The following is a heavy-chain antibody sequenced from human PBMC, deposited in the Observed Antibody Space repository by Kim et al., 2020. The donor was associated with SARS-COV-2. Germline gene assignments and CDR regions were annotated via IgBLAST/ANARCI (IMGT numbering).Heavy chain of an antibody. CDR3: ARGATVGGMDV. Sequence: TNYTPSLKSRVTISVDTSKNQFSLKLSSVTAADTAVYYCARGATVGGMDVWGQGTTVTVSS. D-gene: IGHD4-4*01. V-gene: IGHV4-59*09. CDR2: T. J-gene: IGHJ6*02.